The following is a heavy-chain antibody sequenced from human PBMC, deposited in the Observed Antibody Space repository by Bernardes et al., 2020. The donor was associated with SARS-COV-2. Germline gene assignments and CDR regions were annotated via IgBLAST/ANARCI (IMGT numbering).Heavy chain of an antibody. CDR2: IWYDGSNK. Sequence: SLSLSCAASGFTFSSYGMHWVRQAPGKGLEWVAVIWYDGSNKYYADSVKGRFTISRDNSKNTLFLQMNSLRAEDTAVYYCARDSLYMYYDSSGKLGGPDNWGQGTLVTVSS. CDR1: GFTFSSYG. V-gene: IGHV3-33*01. J-gene: IGHJ4*02. CDR3: ARDSLYMYYDSSGKLGGPDN. D-gene: IGHD3-22*01.